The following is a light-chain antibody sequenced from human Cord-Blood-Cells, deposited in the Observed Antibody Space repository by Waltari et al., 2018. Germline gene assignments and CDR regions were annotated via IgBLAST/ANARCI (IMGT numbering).Light chain of an antibody. J-gene: IGKJ4*01. Sequence: DIKMTQSPSSLSASEGDRFTFTSQASKDISNYLNWYQQKPGKASKLLIYDASNLETGVPSRFSGSGSGTDFTFTISSLQPEDIATYYCQQYDNLPLTFGGGTKVEIK. CDR2: DAS. CDR1: KDISNY. V-gene: IGKV1-33*01. CDR3: QQYDNLPLT.